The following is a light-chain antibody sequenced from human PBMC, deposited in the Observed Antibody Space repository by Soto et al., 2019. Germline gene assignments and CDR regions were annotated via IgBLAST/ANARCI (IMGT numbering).Light chain of an antibody. CDR2: DAS. Sequence: EIVLTQSPATLSLSPGERATLSCRASQSVSSYIAWYQQKPGQAPRFLIYDASNRATGIPARFSGSGSGTDFTLTISSLEPEDFAVYYCQQRSNWPLTFGGGTKVESK. J-gene: IGKJ4*01. V-gene: IGKV3-11*01. CDR3: QQRSNWPLT. CDR1: QSVSSY.